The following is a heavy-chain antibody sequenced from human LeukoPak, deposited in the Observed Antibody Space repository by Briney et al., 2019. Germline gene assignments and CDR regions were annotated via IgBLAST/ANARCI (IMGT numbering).Heavy chain of an antibody. J-gene: IGHJ4*02. Sequence: GRSLRLSCAASGFTVSSNYMSWVRQAPGKGLEWVSVIYSGGSTYYADSVKGRFTISRDNSKNTLYLQMNSLRAEDTAVYYCARGRYGGNSVDYWGQGTLVTVSS. D-gene: IGHD4-23*01. CDR1: GFTVSSNY. CDR3: ARGRYGGNSVDY. CDR2: IYSGGST. V-gene: IGHV3-53*01.